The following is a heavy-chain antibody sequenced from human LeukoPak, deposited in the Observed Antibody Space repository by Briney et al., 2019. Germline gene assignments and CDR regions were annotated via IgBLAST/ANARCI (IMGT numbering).Heavy chain of an antibody. D-gene: IGHD2-2*01. V-gene: IGHV3-74*01. CDR1: RFIFSSYW. Sequence: GGSLRLSCAASRFIFSSYWMHWVRQAPGKGLMWVSRINSDGSSTSYADSVRGRFTISRDNAKNTLYLQMNSLRAEDTAVYYCARRVVVPAAPYYFDYWGQGTLVTVSS. CDR2: INSDGSST. J-gene: IGHJ4*02. CDR3: ARRVVVPAAPYYFDY.